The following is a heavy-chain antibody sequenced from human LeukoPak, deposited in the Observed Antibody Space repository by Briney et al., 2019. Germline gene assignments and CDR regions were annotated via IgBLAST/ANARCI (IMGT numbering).Heavy chain of an antibody. V-gene: IGHV1-69*13. CDR1: GGTFSSYA. Sequence: SVKVSCKASGGTFSSYAISWVRQAPGQGLEWMGGIVPIFGTANYAQKFQGRVTITADESTSTAYMELSSLRSEDTAVYYCAINPNRMTTVTTYYYYYMDVWGKGTTVTVSS. CDR2: IVPIFGTA. CDR3: AINPNRMTTVTTYYYYYMDV. D-gene: IGHD4-17*01. J-gene: IGHJ6*03.